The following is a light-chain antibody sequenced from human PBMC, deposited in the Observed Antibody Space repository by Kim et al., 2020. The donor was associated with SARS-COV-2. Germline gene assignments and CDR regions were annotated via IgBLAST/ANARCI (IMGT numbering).Light chain of an antibody. CDR2: VEKDGSH. J-gene: IGLJ3*02. V-gene: IGLV4-69*01. Sequence: QLVLTQSPSASASMGAAVKLTCTLNSEHSKNASAWHQQRPEKGPRYLMKVEKDGSHTKGDEVPDRFSGSSSGAERYLTISGLQFEDEAAYYCQTWGTGFVVFGGGTQLTVL. CDR3: QTWGTGFVV. CDR1: SEHSKNA.